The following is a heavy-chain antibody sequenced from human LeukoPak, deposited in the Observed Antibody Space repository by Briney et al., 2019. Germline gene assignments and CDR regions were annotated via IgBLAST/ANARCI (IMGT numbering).Heavy chain of an antibody. D-gene: IGHD3-3*01. CDR3: ASGRYYDFWSGTTRGWFDP. Sequence: VASVNVSCKASGGTFSSHAISCVRQAPGQGLEGLGGIIPIFGTANYAQKFRGRVTITTDESTSTAYMELSSLRSEDTAVYYCASGRYYDFWSGTTRGWFDPWGQGTLVTVSS. V-gene: IGHV1-69*05. CDR1: GGTFSSHA. J-gene: IGHJ5*02. CDR2: IIPIFGTA.